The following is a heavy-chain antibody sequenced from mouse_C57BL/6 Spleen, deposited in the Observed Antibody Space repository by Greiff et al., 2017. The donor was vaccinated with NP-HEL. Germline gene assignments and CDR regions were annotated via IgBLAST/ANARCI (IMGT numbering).Heavy chain of an antibody. J-gene: IGHJ3*01. Sequence: QVQLKESGPELVKPGASVKISCKASGYAFSSSWMNWVKQRPGKGLEWIGRIYPGDGDTNYNGKFKGKATLTADKSSSTAYMQLSSLTSEDSAVYFCARGEYNPTFAYWGQGTLVTVSA. CDR2: IYPGDGDT. D-gene: IGHD1-3*01. CDR3: ARGEYNPTFAY. V-gene: IGHV1-82*01. CDR1: GYAFSSSW.